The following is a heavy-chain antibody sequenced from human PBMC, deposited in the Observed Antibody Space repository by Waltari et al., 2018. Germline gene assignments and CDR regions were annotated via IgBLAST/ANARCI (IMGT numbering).Heavy chain of an antibody. D-gene: IGHD3-3*01. CDR2: VDPEDGET. J-gene: IGHJ6*04. CDR1: GYTFTDYY. Sequence: EVQLVQSGAEVKKPGATVKISCKASGYTFTDYYIHWVQQAPEKGLEWMGRVDPEDGETIYAEKVQGRVTITAETSTDTAYMELSSLRSEDTAVDYCATVKRDYDFWSGYLMDVWGKGTTVTVSS. CDR3: ATVKRDYDFWSGYLMDV. V-gene: IGHV1-69-2*01.